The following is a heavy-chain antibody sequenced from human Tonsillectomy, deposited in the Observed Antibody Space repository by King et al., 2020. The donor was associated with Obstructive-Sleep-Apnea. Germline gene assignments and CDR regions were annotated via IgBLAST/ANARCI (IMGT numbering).Heavy chain of an antibody. CDR1: GGSISSGDYY. V-gene: IGHV4-30-4*01. J-gene: IGHJ3*02. CDR2: IYYSGST. D-gene: IGHD4-23*01. CDR3: ARAFPDYGGNGRGAFDI. Sequence: VQLQESGPGLVKPSQTLSLTCTVSGGSISSGDYYWSWIRQPPGKGLEWIGYIYYSGSTYYNPSLKSRVTISVDTSKNQFSLKLSSVTAADTAVYYCARAFPDYGGNGRGAFDIWGQGTMVTVSS.